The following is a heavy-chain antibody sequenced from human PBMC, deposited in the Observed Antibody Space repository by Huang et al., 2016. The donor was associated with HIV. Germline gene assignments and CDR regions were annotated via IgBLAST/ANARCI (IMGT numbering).Heavy chain of an antibody. Sequence: QVHLVQSGAEVREPGASVQVSCWPSGNTFPRFHVHWVRQAPGQGLEWKGKIIAGGGSTTYAETCQGRISMTRDRSTGTIFLELRSLRSEDTAMYYCARVQPPHGRNPLDIWGQGTLITVSS. CDR2: IIAGGGST. CDR3: ARVQPPHGRNPLDI. J-gene: IGHJ3*02. V-gene: IGHV1-46*03. CDR1: GNTFPRFH.